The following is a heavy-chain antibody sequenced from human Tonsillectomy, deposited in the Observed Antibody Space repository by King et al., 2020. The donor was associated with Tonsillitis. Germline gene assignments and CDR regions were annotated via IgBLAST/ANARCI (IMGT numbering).Heavy chain of an antibody. CDR3: ARRGRKTAMVDY. CDR2: INPNSGGT. J-gene: IGHJ4*02. Sequence: QLVQSGAEVKKPGASVKVSCKASGYTFTGYYMHWVRQAPGQGLEWMGWINPNSGGTNCAQKFQGRVTMTMDTSISTAYMELSRLRSDDTAVYYCARRGRKTAMVDYWGQGTLVTVSS. D-gene: IGHD5-18*01. V-gene: IGHV1-2*02. CDR1: GYTFTGYY.